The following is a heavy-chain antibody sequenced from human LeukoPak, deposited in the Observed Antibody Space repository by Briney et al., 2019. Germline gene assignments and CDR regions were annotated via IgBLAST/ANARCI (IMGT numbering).Heavy chain of an antibody. V-gene: IGHV4-39*07. J-gene: IGHJ3*02. CDR2: IYYSGST. CDR1: GGSISSSSYY. D-gene: IGHD5-12*01. Sequence: PSETLSLTCTVSGGSISSSSYYWGWIRQPPGKGLEWIGSIYYSGSTYYNPSLKSRVTISVDTSKNQFSLKLSSVTAADTAVYYCAKYSGYDLVAFDIWGQGTMVTVSS. CDR3: AKYSGYDLVAFDI.